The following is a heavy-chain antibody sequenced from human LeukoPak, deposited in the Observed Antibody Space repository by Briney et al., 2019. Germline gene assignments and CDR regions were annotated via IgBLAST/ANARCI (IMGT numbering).Heavy chain of an antibody. CDR2: ISSSSSTI. Sequence: GGSLRLSCAASGFTFSSYSMNWVRQAPGKGLEWVSYISSSSSTIYYADSVKGRFTISRDNAKNSLYLQMNSLRAEDTAVYYCARAAEAAGANDAFDIWGQGTMVTVSS. D-gene: IGHD6-25*01. CDR1: GFTFSSYS. CDR3: ARAAEAAGANDAFDI. V-gene: IGHV3-48*01. J-gene: IGHJ3*02.